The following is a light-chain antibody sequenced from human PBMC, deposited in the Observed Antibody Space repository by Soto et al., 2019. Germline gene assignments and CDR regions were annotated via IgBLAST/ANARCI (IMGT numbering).Light chain of an antibody. CDR3: RSYTTSSNYV. Sequence: QSALTQPASVSGSPGQSMTISCAGTSSDIDAYNYVSWYQQHPGKAPKLMIYDVSNRPSGISNRFSASKSGNTASLTISGLPAEDEAHYYCRSYTTSSNYVFGTGTKPTVL. CDR2: DVS. CDR1: SSDIDAYNY. V-gene: IGLV2-14*01. J-gene: IGLJ1*01.